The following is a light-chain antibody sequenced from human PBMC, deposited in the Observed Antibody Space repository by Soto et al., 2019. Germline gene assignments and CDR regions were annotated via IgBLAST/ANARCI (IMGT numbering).Light chain of an antibody. CDR3: YSSRSSSGTLYV. V-gene: IGLV2-14*03. CDR1: SSDIGGSNY. Sequence: QSALTQPASVSGSPGQSITISCAGTSSDIGGSNYVSWYQQHPGKAPKLMIYGVSNRPSGVSNRFSGSKSGNTASLTISGLQAEDEADYFCYSSRSSSGTLYVFGTGTKLTAL. J-gene: IGLJ1*01. CDR2: GVS.